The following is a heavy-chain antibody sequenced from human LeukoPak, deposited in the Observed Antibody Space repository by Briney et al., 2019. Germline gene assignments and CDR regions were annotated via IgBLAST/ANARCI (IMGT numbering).Heavy chain of an antibody. V-gene: IGHV4-34*01. CDR1: GGSFSGYY. CDR3: ARENVLRFLEWLYPRGWFDP. Sequence: SETLSLTCAVYGGSFSGYYWSWIRQPPGKGLEWIGEINHSGSTNYNPSLKSRVTISVDTSKNQFSLKLSSVTAADTAVYYCARENVLRFLEWLYPRGWFDPWGQGTMVTVSS. J-gene: IGHJ5*02. D-gene: IGHD3-3*01. CDR2: INHSGST.